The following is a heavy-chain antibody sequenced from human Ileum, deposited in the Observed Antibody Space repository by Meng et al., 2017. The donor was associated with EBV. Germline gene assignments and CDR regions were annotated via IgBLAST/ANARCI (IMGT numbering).Heavy chain of an antibody. CDR1: GDSFSSDKTA. CDR2: TYRRSRWYY. Sequence: QLQLEEQGPGLVHPSQSLSLSWVISGDSFSSDKTAWTWIWQSPSRGLKWLGRTYRRSRWYYDYALSVKRRINISPDTSKNQVSLQLNSVTDEDTGIYYCATSRIAKFDRWGQGTLVTVSS. V-gene: IGHV6-1*01. CDR3: ATSRIAKFDR. J-gene: IGHJ5*02.